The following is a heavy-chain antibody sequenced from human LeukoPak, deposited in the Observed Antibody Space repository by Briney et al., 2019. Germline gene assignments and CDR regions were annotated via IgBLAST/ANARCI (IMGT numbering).Heavy chain of an antibody. D-gene: IGHD6-13*01. J-gene: IGHJ4*02. CDR3: TRGLRREQQLLRAFDD. CDR2: MNPNSGNT. Sequence: EASVKVSCKASGYTFSSYDINWVRHATGQGLEWMGWMNPNSGNTGYAQKFQGRVSMTSNTSISTAYMELSSLRSEDTAVYYCTRGLRREQQLLRAFDDWGQGTLVTVSS. CDR1: GYTFSSYD. V-gene: IGHV1-8*01.